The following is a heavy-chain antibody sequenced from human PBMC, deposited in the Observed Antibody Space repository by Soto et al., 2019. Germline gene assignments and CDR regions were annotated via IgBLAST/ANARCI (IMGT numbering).Heavy chain of an antibody. D-gene: IGHD1-26*01. CDR2: IGTDGNT. J-gene: IGHJ4*01. CDR3: VRHYHGTRPFDY. V-gene: IGHV3-23*01. CDR1: GFTFNSYA. Sequence: PGGSLRLSCAASGFTFNSYAMNWVRQAPGKGLAWVSAIGTDGNTYYANSVKGRFTISRDNSRTTLYLQMNSLRVEDTALYYCVRHYHGTRPFDYWGQGTLVTVSS.